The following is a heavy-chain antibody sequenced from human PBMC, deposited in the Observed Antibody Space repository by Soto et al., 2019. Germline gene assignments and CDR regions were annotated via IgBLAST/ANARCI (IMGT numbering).Heavy chain of an antibody. CDR2: IYHSGMT. Sequence: QVQLQESGPGLVKPSQTLSLTCTVSGGSISTGGYYWSWISQHPGRGLEWIGYIYHSGMTFSNPSLQSRVAISIDTSKNKFSLKLSSVTAADTAVYYCATVRWELHDAFDIWGQGTMFSVSS. D-gene: IGHD1-26*01. V-gene: IGHV4-31*03. CDR1: GGSISTGGYY. CDR3: ATVRWELHDAFDI. J-gene: IGHJ3*02.